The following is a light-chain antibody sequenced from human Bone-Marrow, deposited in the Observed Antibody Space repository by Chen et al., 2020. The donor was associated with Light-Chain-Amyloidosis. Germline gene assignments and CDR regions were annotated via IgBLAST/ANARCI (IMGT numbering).Light chain of an antibody. J-gene: IGLJ3*02. CDR1: SSDVGAYCY. V-gene: IGLV2-14*01. Sequence: QSALTQPASVSGSPGQSITISCTGSSSDVGAYCYVSWFQQHPGKAPKLMIYKDSIRPSGVSNRFSGSKSGNTASLTISGLQAEDEADYYCSSYTSSSTLVFGGGTKLTVL. CDR2: KDS. CDR3: SSYTSSSTLV.